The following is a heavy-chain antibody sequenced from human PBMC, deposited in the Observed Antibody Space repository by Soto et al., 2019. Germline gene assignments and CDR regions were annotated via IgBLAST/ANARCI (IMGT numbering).Heavy chain of an antibody. Sequence: QVQLQQRGAGLLRPSETLSLTCDVYGGSVSGRYWSWLRQTPGKGLEWIGEADHSVGTNYSPALRGRLTILINMSNKPSSLKLTSVTAADTAGYYFARGGVTTPFDYSGRVTLVTVS. CDR3: ARGGVTTPFDY. D-gene: IGHD4-17*01. J-gene: IGHJ4*02. V-gene: IGHV4-34*01. CDR1: GGSVSGRY. CDR2: ADHSVGT.